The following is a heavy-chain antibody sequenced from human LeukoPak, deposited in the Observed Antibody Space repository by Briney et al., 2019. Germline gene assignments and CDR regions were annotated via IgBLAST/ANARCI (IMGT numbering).Heavy chain of an antibody. CDR2: ISGDGGST. CDR1: GFTFDDYA. CDR3: ASVDFDWLFRIDY. D-gene: IGHD3-9*01. V-gene: IGHV3-43*02. Sequence: GGSLRLSCAASGFTFDDYAMHWFRQAPGKGLEWVSLISGDGGSTYYADSVRGRFTISRDNSKNSLSLQMNSLRTEDTALYYCASVDFDWLFRIDYWGQGTLVTVSS. J-gene: IGHJ4*02.